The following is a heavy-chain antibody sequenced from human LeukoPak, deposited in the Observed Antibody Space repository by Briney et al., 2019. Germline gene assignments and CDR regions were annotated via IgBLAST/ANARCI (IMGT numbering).Heavy chain of an antibody. D-gene: IGHD6-25*01. J-gene: IGHJ4*02. CDR2: VSRGGGAP. CDR3: AKDADERHSGALAWYFGS. CDR1: GFTLTNYD. V-gene: IGHV3-23*01. Sequence: GGSLRLSCAASGFTLTNYDMSWVRQAPGKGLEWVSLVSRGGGAPYYADSVKGRFTVSRDISRNTVYLQMNSLRAEETAIYFCAKDADERHSGALAWYFGSWGQGTLVTVSS.